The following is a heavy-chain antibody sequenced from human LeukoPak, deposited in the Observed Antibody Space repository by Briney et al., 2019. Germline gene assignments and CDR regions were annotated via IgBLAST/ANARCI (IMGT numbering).Heavy chain of an antibody. V-gene: IGHV5-51*01. J-gene: IGHJ4*02. CDR1: GYSFTSYW. Sequence: GESLKISCKGSGYSFTSYWIGWVRPMPGKGLEWMGITYPGDSDTRHSPSFQGQVTISADKSISTAYLQWSSLKASDTAMYYCARRVTYCTNGVCSDRYYFDYWGQGTLVTVSS. CDR3: ARRVTYCTNGVCSDRYYFDY. D-gene: IGHD2-8*01. CDR2: TYPGDSDT.